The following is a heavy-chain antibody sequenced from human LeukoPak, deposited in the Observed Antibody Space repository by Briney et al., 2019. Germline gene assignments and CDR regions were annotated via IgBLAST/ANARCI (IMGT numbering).Heavy chain of an antibody. CDR3: TTEDILLWFGEFHDY. Sequence: AGGSLGLSCAASGFTFSNAWMSWVRQAPGKGLEWVGRIKSKTDGGTTDYAAPVKGRFTISRDDSKNTLYLQMNSLKTEDTAVYYCTTEDILLWFGEFHDYWGQGTLVTVSS. V-gene: IGHV3-15*01. D-gene: IGHD3-10*01. CDR1: GFTFSNAW. CDR2: IKSKTDGGTT. J-gene: IGHJ4*02.